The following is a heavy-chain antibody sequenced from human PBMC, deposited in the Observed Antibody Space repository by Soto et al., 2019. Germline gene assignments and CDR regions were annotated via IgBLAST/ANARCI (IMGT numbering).Heavy chain of an antibody. V-gene: IGHV1-58*01. CDR3: AARYSGWSPNFDY. CDR2: IVVGSGNT. Sequence: SVKVSCKASGFTFTSSAVQWVRQARGQRLEWIGWIVVGSGNTNYAQKFQERVTITRDMSTSTAYMELSSLRSEDTAVYYCAARYSGWSPNFDYWCQGTLVTVFS. D-gene: IGHD1-26*01. J-gene: IGHJ4*02. CDR1: GFTFTSSA.